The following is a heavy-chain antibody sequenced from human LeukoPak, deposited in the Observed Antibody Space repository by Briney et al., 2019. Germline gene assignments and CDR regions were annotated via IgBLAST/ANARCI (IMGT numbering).Heavy chain of an antibody. CDR3: ARDLVLRGMDV. D-gene: IGHD6-6*01. V-gene: IGHV4-59*06. CDR1: GGSISSYY. J-gene: IGHJ6*02. CDR2: IYYSGST. Sequence: PSETLSLTCTVSGGSISSYYWSWIRQHPGKGLEWIGYIYYSGSTYYNPSLKSRVTISVDTSKNQFSLKLSSVTAADTAVYYCARDLVLRGMDVWGQGTTVTVSS.